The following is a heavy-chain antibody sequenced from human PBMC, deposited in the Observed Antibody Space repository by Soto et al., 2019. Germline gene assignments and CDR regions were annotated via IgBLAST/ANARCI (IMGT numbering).Heavy chain of an antibody. CDR3: ARDSEYSSSSPSAHFDY. V-gene: IGHV5-51*01. CDR1: GYSFTNYW. Sequence: PGESLKISCKGSGYSFTNYWIGWVRQMPGKGLEWMGIIYPGDSDTRYSPSFQGQVTMTRDTSTSTVYMELSSLRSDDTAVYYCARDSEYSSSSPSAHFDYWGQGTLVTVSS. J-gene: IGHJ4*02. D-gene: IGHD6-6*01. CDR2: IYPGDSDT.